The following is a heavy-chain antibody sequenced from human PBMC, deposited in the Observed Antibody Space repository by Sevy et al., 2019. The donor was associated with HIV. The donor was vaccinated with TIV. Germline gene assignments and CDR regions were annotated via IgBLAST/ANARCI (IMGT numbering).Heavy chain of an antibody. Sequence: GGSLRLSCAASGFTFSISAMTWVRQAPGKGLEWVSVISGSGNSAYYADSVKGRFTISRDNSQNTLDLQMNSLRAEDTAVYYCAKDVVGGYYDSSGYSDHWGQGTLVTVSS. CDR3: AKDVVGGYYDSSGYSDH. CDR2: ISGSGNSA. V-gene: IGHV3-23*01. D-gene: IGHD3-22*01. CDR1: GFTFSISA. J-gene: IGHJ4*02.